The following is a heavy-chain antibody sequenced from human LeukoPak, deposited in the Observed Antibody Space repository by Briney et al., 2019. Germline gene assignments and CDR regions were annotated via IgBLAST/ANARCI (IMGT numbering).Heavy chain of an antibody. CDR1: GCTFSRYA. D-gene: IGHD6-13*01. CDR2: ISGSGGST. J-gene: IGHJ4*02. V-gene: IGHV3-23*01. CDR3: AKDLVGIAAAGYFDY. Sequence: PGGSLRLSCAASGCTFSRYAMSWVRQAPGKGLEWVSAISGSGGSTYYADSVKGRFTISRDNSKNTLYLQMNSLRAEDTAVYYCAKDLVGIAAAGYFDYWGQGTLVTVSS.